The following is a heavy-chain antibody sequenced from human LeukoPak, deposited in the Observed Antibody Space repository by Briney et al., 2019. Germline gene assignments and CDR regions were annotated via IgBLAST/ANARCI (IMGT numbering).Heavy chain of an antibody. CDR2: IYSDNT. V-gene: IGHV3-53*01. D-gene: IGHD4-17*01. CDR1: GFTVSSNS. CDR3: ATLPTDYGDYVFDY. J-gene: IGHJ4*02. Sequence: GGSLRLSCTVSGFTVSSNSMSWVRQAPGKGLEWVSFIYSDNTHYSDSVKGRFTISRDNSKNTLYLQMNSLRAEDTAVYYYATLPTDYGDYVFDYWGQGTLVTVSS.